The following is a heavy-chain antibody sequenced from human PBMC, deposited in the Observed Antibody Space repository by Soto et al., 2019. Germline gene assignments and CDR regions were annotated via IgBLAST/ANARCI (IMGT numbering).Heavy chain of an antibody. Sequence: QVQLQESGPGLVKPSETLSLTCTVSGGSISSYYWSWIRQPPGKGLEWIGYIYYSGSTNYNPSLKSRVTISVDTSKIQFSLKLSSVTAADTAVYYCARVPMVRGLAVFDYWGQGTLVTVSS. CDR1: GGSISSYY. V-gene: IGHV4-59*01. CDR3: ARVPMVRGLAVFDY. J-gene: IGHJ4*02. D-gene: IGHD3-10*01. CDR2: IYYSGST.